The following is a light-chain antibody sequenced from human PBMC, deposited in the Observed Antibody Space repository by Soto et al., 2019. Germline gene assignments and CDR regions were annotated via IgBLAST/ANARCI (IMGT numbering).Light chain of an antibody. CDR3: TSYAGGNNV. CDR1: SSDVGGYNY. CDR2: EVN. Sequence: QSALTQPPSASGSPGQSVTISCTGTSSDVGGYNYVSWYQQHPGKVPKLMAYEVNKRPSGVPDRFSGSKSSNTASLPVSRLQAEDEADYNCTSYAGGNNVFGTGTKLTVL. V-gene: IGLV2-8*01. J-gene: IGLJ1*01.